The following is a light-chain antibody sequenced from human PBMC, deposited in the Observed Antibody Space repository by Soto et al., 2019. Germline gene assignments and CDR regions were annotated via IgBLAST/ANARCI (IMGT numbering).Light chain of an antibody. J-gene: IGLJ2*01. CDR3: SSYTSSNTPVV. V-gene: IGLV1-44*01. Sequence: QSVLTQPPSASGTPGQKVTISCSGATSDIGSNTIHWYRHLPGSGPTLVVFNNDQRPSGVPDRISGSKSDNTASLTISGLQAEDEADYYCSSYTSSNTPVVFGGGTKLTVL. CDR2: NND. CDR1: TSDIGSNT.